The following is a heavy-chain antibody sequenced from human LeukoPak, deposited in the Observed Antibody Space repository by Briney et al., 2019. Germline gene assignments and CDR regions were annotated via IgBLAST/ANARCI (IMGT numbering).Heavy chain of an antibody. D-gene: IGHD2-15*01. Sequence: PGGSLRLSCAASGFTFSSYWMSWVRQAPGKGLEWVANIKQDGSEKYYVDSVKGRFTISRDNAKNSLYLQMNSLRAEDTAVYYCARYHQFSVVGYHFDYWGQGTLVTVSS. CDR1: GFTFSSYW. CDR2: IKQDGSEK. CDR3: ARYHQFSVVGYHFDY. J-gene: IGHJ4*02. V-gene: IGHV3-7*03.